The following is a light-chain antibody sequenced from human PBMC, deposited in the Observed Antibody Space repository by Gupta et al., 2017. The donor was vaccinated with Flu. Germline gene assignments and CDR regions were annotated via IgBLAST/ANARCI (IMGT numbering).Light chain of an antibody. J-gene: IGKJ1*01. CDR2: DAS. CDR3: QQRSNWPHT. CDR1: QSVSSY. V-gene: IGKV3-11*01. Sequence: EIVFTQYPATLSLSPGERATLSCRASQSVSSYLAWYQQKPGQAPRLLIYDASNRATGIPARFSGSGSGTDFTLTISSLGPEDFAFYYCQQRSNWPHTFGQGTKVEIK.